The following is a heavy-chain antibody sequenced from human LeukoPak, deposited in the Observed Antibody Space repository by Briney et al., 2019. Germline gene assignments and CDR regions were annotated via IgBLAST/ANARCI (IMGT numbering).Heavy chain of an antibody. CDR2: MNPNSGNT. D-gene: IGHD2-2*01. J-gene: IGHJ4*02. CDR1: GYTFTSYD. Sequence: ASVKVSCKASGYTFTSYDINWVRQATGQGLEWMGWMNPNSGNTGYARKFQGRVTITRNTSISTAYMELSSLRSEDTAVYYCARVIRYCSSTSCSDFDYWGQGTLVTVSS. CDR3: ARVIRYCSSTSCSDFDY. V-gene: IGHV1-8*03.